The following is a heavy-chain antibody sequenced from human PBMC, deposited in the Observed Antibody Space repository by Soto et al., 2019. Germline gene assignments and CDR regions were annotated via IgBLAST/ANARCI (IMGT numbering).Heavy chain of an antibody. CDR3: VGAFRSSFKGGMVV. CDR2: IYRGGIT. CDR1: GFSVSSNY. D-gene: IGHD6-6*01. Sequence: GGSLRLSCAASGFSVSSNYMSWVRQAPGKGLEWVSVIYRGGITFYAYSVKGRFTISRDNSKNMLYLQMNSLRAEDTDVYYCVGAFRSSFKGGMVVLGQGTTVAVSS. V-gene: IGHV3-53*01. J-gene: IGHJ6*02.